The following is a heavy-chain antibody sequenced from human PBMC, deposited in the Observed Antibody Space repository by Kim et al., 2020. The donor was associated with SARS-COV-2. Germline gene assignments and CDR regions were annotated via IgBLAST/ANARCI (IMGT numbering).Heavy chain of an antibody. J-gene: IGHJ4*02. D-gene: IGHD1-20*01. Sequence: GGSLRLSCAASGFTFSTYAMHWVRQAPGKGLHWVAVISYDGANEYYADSVKGRFTISRDNSKDTLFLQMNSLRAEDTAVYYCARGLLRDVYNYFDHWGQG. CDR1: GFTFSTYA. CDR2: ISYDGANE. CDR3: ARGLLRDVYNYFDH. V-gene: IGHV3-30-3*01.